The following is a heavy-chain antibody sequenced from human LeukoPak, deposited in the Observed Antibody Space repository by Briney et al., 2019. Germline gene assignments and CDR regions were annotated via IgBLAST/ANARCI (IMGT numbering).Heavy chain of an antibody. CDR2: INHSGST. CDR1: GGSFSGYY. CDR3: ARGRSFGFDP. V-gene: IGHV4-34*01. Sequence: KPSETLSLTCAVYGGSFSGYYWSWIRQPPGKGLEWIGEINHSGSTYYNPSLKSRVTISIDTSKNQFSLKLNSVTAADTAVYYCARGRSFGFDPWGQGTLVTVSS. J-gene: IGHJ5*02. D-gene: IGHD3-10*01.